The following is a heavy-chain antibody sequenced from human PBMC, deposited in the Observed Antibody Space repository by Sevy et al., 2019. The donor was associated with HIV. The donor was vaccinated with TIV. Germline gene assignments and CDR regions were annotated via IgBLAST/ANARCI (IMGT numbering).Heavy chain of an antibody. J-gene: IGHJ4*02. CDR2: IWYDGSHK. V-gene: IGHV3-33*06. CDR3: AKDGHDYGDFYFNY. CDR1: GFTLSSHG. D-gene: IGHD4-17*01. Sequence: GGSLRLSCVASGFTLSSHGMHWVRQAPGKGLEWVSLIWYDGSHKFYADSVKGRFTISRDNSKNTLYLQMNSLRAEDTAVYYCAKDGHDYGDFYFNYWGQGTLVTVSS.